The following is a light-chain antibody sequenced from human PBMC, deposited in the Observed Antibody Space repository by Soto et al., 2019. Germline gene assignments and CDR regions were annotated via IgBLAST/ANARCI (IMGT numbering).Light chain of an antibody. CDR3: SSYAGSNNFGV. CDR1: SSDVGGYNY. Sequence: QSVLTQPPSASGSPGQSVTISCTGTSSDVGGYNYVPWYQQHPSKAPKLMIYEVSKRPSGVPDRFSGSKSGNTASLTVSGLQAEDEADYYCSSYAGSNNFGVFGTGTKVTVL. V-gene: IGLV2-8*01. J-gene: IGLJ1*01. CDR2: EVS.